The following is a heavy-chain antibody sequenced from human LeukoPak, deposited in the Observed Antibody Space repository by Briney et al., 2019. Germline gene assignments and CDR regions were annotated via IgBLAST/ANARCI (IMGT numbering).Heavy chain of an antibody. J-gene: IGHJ4*02. V-gene: IGHV3-11*03. CDR1: GFTFSDYY. CDR3: ARTTTAELLWFGELSHFDY. D-gene: IGHD3-10*01. CDR2: DSSSSSYT. Sequence: GGSLRLSCAGSGFTFSDYYMSWIRQAPGKGLEWVSYDSSSSSYTNYADSVKGRFTISRDNAKNSLYLQMNSLRAEDTAVYYCARTTTAELLWFGELSHFDYWGQGTLVTVCS.